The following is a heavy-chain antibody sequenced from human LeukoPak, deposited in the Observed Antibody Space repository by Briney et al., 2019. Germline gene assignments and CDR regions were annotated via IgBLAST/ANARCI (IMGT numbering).Heavy chain of an antibody. V-gene: IGHV1-46*01. Sequence: ASVKVSCKASGFTFTSYYMHWVRQAPGQGLEWMGIINPSGGSTSYAQKFQGRVTMTRDTSTSTVYMELSSLRSEDTAVYYCARARQQLVIRGYYYGMDVWGQGTTVTVSS. J-gene: IGHJ6*02. CDR2: INPSGGST. D-gene: IGHD6-13*01. CDR3: ARARQQLVIRGYYYGMDV. CDR1: GFTFTSYY.